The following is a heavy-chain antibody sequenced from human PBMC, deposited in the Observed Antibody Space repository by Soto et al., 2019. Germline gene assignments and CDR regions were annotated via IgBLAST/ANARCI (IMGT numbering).Heavy chain of an antibody. CDR1: GYNFAGYW. V-gene: IGHV5-51*01. CDR2: IYPSDSDT. Sequence: GESLKISCKGSGYNFAGYWIAWVRQMPGKGLELMGIIYPSDSDTRYRPSFQGQVTISADKSISSAYLQWSSLRASDTAMYYCARGGVSTRTFDYWRQRNPVTVS. D-gene: IGHD3-3*01. J-gene: IGHJ4*02. CDR3: ARGGVSTRTFDY.